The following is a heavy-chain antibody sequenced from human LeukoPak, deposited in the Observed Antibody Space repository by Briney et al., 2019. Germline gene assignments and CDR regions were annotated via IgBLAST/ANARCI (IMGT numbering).Heavy chain of an antibody. V-gene: IGHV4-4*07. J-gene: IGHJ3*02. CDR3: ARATVGARDAFDI. CDR1: GDSISSYY. D-gene: IGHD1-26*01. CDR2: IYTSGRT. Sequence: SETLSLTCTVSGDSISSYYWSWLREPAGKGLEWVGRIYTSGRTNYNPSLKRRVPISVDTSKDQLSLKLSSVTAADTAVYFCARATVGARDAFDIWGQGTMVTVSS.